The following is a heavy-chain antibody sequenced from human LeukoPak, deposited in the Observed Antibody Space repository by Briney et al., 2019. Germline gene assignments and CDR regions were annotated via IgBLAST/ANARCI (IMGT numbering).Heavy chain of an antibody. V-gene: IGHV5-51*01. CDR2: IYPGDSDT. D-gene: IGHD3-3*01. J-gene: IGHJ4*02. Sequence: GESLKISCKGSGYSFTSYWTGWVRQMPGKGLEWMGIIYPGDSDTRYSPSFQGQVTISADKSISTAYLQWSSLKASDTAMYYCARLYYDFWSGAGAPYYFDYWGQGALVTVSS. CDR1: GYSFTSYW. CDR3: ARLYYDFWSGAGAPYYFDY.